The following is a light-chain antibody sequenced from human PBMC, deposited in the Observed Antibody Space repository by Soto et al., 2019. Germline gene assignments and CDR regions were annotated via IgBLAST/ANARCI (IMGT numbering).Light chain of an antibody. V-gene: IGKV3D-20*01. J-gene: IGKJ5*01. CDR3: QQYGNALIT. CDR1: ESVYSSY. Sequence: EIVLSQSPATLSLSPGEGATLSCGASESVYSSYVAWYQQKPGLAPRLLIYDASNRATGIPDRFSGSGSGTDYILTINRLEPEDFAVYYCQQYGNALITFGQGTRLEIK. CDR2: DAS.